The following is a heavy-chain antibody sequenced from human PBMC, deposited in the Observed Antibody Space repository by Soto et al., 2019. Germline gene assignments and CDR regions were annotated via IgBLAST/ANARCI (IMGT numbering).Heavy chain of an antibody. J-gene: IGHJ4*02. CDR2: IWYDGSDK. Sequence: WGSLRLSCAASGFTFIGFGIHWFRQAPGKGLEWVAIIWYDGSDKYYADSVKGRFTISRDNSKNTLYLQMNSLRAEDTAVYHCAFGNLSYYFDYWGQGTPVTVSS. V-gene: IGHV3-33*01. CDR1: GFTFIGFG. CDR3: AFGNLSYYFDY. D-gene: IGHD3-16*01.